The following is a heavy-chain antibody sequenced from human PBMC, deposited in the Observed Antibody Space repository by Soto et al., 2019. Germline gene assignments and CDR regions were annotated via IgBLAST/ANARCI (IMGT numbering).Heavy chain of an antibody. D-gene: IGHD6-13*01. V-gene: IGHV3-21*01. Sequence: AGGSLRLSCAASGFTFSSYSMNWVRQAPGKGLEWVSSISSSSSYIYYADSVKGRFTISRDNAKNSLYLQMNSLRAEDTAVYYCARASIAAAWYWFDPWGQGTLVTVSS. CDR1: GFTFSSYS. CDR2: ISSSSSYI. CDR3: ARASIAAAWYWFDP. J-gene: IGHJ5*02.